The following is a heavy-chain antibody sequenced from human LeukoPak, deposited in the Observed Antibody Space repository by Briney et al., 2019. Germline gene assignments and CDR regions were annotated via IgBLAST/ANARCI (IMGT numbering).Heavy chain of an antibody. CDR3: ARDSGSSGWTPGGY. D-gene: IGHD6-19*01. V-gene: IGHV1-2*02. CDR1: GYTFTGYY. Sequence: AASVKVSCKASGYTFTGYYMHWVRQAPGRGLEWMGWINPNSGGTNYAQKFQGRVTMTRDTSISTAYMELSRLRSDDTAVYYCARDSGSSGWTPGGYWGQGTLVTVSS. CDR2: INPNSGGT. J-gene: IGHJ4*02.